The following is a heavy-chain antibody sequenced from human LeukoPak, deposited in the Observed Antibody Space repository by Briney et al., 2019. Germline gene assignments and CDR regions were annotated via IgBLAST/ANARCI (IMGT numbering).Heavy chain of an antibody. CDR2: ISSSSSTI. CDR3: ARSIFGVVIKFLAFDT. V-gene: IGHV3-48*01. CDR1: GFTFSSYS. J-gene: IGHJ3*02. D-gene: IGHD3-3*01. Sequence: GGSLRLSCAASGFTFSSYSMNWVRQAPGKGLEWVSYISSSSSTIYYADSVKGRFTISRDNAKNSLYLQMNSLRAEDTAVYYCARSIFGVVIKFLAFDTWGQGTMVTISS.